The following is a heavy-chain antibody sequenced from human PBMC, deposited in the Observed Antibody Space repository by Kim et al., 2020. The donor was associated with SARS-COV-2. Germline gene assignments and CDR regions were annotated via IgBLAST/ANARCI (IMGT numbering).Heavy chain of an antibody. V-gene: IGHV4-59*01. CDR1: GGSISSYY. CDR3: ARRVPSYYYGSGSYLVGAYYYYRDV. J-gene: IGHJ6*03. D-gene: IGHD3-10*01. CDR2: IYYSGST. Sequence: SETLSLTCTVSGGSISSYYWSWIRQPPGKGLEWIGYIYYSGSTNYNPSLKSRVTISVDTSKNQFSLKLSSVTAADTAVYYCARRVPSYYYGSGSYLVGAYYYYRDVWGQGTTVTVSS.